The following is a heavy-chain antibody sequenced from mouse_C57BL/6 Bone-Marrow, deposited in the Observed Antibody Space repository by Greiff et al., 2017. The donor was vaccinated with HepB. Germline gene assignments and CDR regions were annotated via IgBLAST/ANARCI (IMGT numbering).Heavy chain of an antibody. CDR1: GYTFTSYG. V-gene: IGHV1-81*01. D-gene: IGHD2-1*01. J-gene: IGHJ2*01. Sequence: QVQLKQSGAELARPGASVKLSCKASGYTFTSYGISWVKQRTGQGLEWIGEIYPRSGNTYYNEKFKGKATLTADKSSSTAYMELRSLTSEDSAVYFCARLAFYYGNYLYYFDYWGQGTTLTVSS. CDR2: IYPRSGNT. CDR3: ARLAFYYGNYLYYFDY.